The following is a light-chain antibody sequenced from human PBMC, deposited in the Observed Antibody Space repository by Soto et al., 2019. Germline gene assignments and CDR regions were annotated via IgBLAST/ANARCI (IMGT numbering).Light chain of an antibody. J-gene: IGLJ2*01. Sequence: QSVLTQPPSASGTPGQRVTISCSGSSSNIGSNYVYWYQQLPGTAPKLLIYRNNQRPSGVPDRFSGFKSGTSASLAISGLRSEDEADYYCAAWDDSLSAYVVFGGGTKVTVL. CDR3: AAWDDSLSAYVV. CDR1: SSNIGSNY. CDR2: RNN. V-gene: IGLV1-47*01.